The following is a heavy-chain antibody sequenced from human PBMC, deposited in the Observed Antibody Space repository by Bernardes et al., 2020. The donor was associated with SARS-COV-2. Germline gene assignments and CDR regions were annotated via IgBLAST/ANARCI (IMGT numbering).Heavy chain of an antibody. V-gene: IGHV4-31*03. J-gene: IGHJ3*02. D-gene: IGHD3-22*01. CDR1: GGSISSGGYY. CDR2: IYYSGST. CDR3: ASNPLYYYDSSGYAGAFDI. Sequence: SETLSLTCTVSGGSISSGGYYWSWIRQHPGKGLEWIGYIYYSGSTYYNPSLKSRVTISVDTSKNQFSLKLSSVTAADTAVYYCASNPLYYYDSSGYAGAFDIWGQGTMVTVSS.